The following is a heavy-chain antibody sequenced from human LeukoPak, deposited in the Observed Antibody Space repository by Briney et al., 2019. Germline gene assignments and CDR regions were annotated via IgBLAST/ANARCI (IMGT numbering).Heavy chain of an antibody. CDR1: GFTFRTYW. V-gene: IGHV3-74*01. D-gene: IGHD2-21*01. J-gene: IGHJ4*02. CDR3: ARDRRIPFDY. CDR2: VNPDGSGA. Sequence: PGGSLRLSCAASGFTFRTYWMHWVRQAPGKGLEWLSRVNPDGSGAIYADSVKGRFTISRDNSKNTLYLQMNSLRAEDTAVYYCARDRRIPFDYWGQGTLVTVSS.